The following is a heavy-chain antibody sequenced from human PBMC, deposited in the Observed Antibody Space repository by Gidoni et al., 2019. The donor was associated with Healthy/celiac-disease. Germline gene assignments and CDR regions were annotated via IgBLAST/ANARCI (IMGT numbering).Heavy chain of an antibody. CDR1: GFTFSNAW. Sequence: EVQLVESGGGLVTPGGSLRLSCPASGFTFSNAWMSWVRQAPGKGLEWVVRIKSKTDGGTTDYAAPVKGRFTISRDDSKNTLYLQMNSLKTEDTAVYYCTARDPLRARFDYWGQGTLVTVSS. J-gene: IGHJ4*02. V-gene: IGHV3-15*01. CDR2: IKSKTDGGTT. CDR3: TARDPLRARFDY.